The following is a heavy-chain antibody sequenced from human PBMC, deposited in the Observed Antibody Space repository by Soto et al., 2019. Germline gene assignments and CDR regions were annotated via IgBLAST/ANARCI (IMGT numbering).Heavy chain of an antibody. D-gene: IGHD6-19*01. V-gene: IGHV3-30*18. CDR1: GFTFSSFG. Sequence: GGSLRLSCAASGFTFSSFGMHRVSQAPGKGLEWVAVISYDGSNKYYADSVKGRFTISRDNSKNTLYLQMNSLRAEDTAVYYCAKGPSVAGFFDYWGQGTLVTVSS. J-gene: IGHJ4*02. CDR3: AKGPSVAGFFDY. CDR2: ISYDGSNK.